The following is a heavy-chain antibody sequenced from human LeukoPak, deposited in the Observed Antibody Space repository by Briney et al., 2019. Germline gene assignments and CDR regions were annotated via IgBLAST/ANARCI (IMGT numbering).Heavy chain of an antibody. D-gene: IGHD6-13*01. CDR1: GFTVSRNY. J-gene: IGHJ4*02. CDR3: AKDRLGKAAAGLPLRD. CDR2: IRYDGSNK. Sequence: PGGSLRLSCAASGFTVSRNYMSWVRQAPGKGLEWVAFIRYDGSNKYYADSVKGRFTISRDSSKNTLYLQMNSLRAEDTAVYYCAKDRLGKAAAGLPLRDWGQGTLVTVSS. V-gene: IGHV3-30*02.